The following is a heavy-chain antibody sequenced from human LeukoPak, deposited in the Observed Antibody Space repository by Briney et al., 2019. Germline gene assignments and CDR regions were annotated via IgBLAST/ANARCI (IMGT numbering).Heavy chain of an antibody. V-gene: IGHV3-23*01. CDR3: AKDQSSSGWYFDY. CDR2: ISGSGGST. CDR1: GFTVSSNY. D-gene: IGHD6-19*01. J-gene: IGHJ4*02. Sequence: GGSLRLSCAASGFTVSSNYLSWVRQAPGKGLEWVSGISGSGGSTYYADSVKGRFTISRGNSRNTLYLQINSLRAEDTAVYYCAKDQSSSGWYFDYWGQGTLVTVSS.